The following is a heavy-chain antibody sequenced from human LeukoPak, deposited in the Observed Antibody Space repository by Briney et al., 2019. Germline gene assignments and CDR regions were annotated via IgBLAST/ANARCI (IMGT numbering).Heavy chain of an antibody. D-gene: IGHD6-19*01. CDR3: ARDHIREPYSSGWPRVDY. CDR1: GFTFSGYW. V-gene: IGHV3-7*01. CDR2: IKQDGSEK. Sequence: PGETLRLSCAASGFTFSGYWMSWVRQAPGKGLKWMANIKQDGSEKYYVDSVKGRFTISRDNAKNSLYLQMNSLRAEDTAVYYCARDHIREPYSSGWPRVDYWGQGTLVTVSS. J-gene: IGHJ4*02.